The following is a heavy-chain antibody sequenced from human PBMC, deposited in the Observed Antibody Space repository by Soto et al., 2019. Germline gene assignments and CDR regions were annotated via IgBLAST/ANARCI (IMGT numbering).Heavy chain of an antibody. CDR1: RGSRSTYY. CDR2: INRSGST. V-gene: IGHV4-34*01. J-gene: IGHJ2*01. Sequence: SLASGVGRGSRSTYYASRIRQPPGKGLEWIGEINRSGSTNYNPSLKSRVTISVDTSKNQFSLNLNSVTAADSAVYYCASEDYWYFDLWGRGTLVPVSS. CDR3: ASEDYWYFDL.